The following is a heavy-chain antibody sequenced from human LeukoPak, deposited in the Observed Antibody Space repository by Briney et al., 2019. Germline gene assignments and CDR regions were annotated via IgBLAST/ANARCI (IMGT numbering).Heavy chain of an antibody. CDR3: ASAEYYYDSSGYYPCFDY. J-gene: IGHJ4*02. Sequence: TGESLKISCKGSGYSFTSYWIGWVRQMPGKGLEWMGIIYPGDSDTRYSPSFQGQVTISADKSISTAYLQWSSLKASDTAMYYCASAEYYYDSSGYYPCFDYWGQGTLVTVSS. CDR2: IYPGDSDT. V-gene: IGHV5-51*01. D-gene: IGHD3-22*01. CDR1: GYSFTSYW.